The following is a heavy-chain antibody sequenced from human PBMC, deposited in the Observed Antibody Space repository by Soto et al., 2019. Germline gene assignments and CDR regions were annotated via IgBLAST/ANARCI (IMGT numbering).Heavy chain of an antibody. D-gene: IGHD3-22*01. Sequence: GGSLRLSCAASGFTFSSYAMHWVRQAPGKGLEWVAVISYDGSNKYYADSVKGRFTISRDNSKNTLYLQMNSLRAEDTAVYYCARDVRHYYDSSGYYPIPGGYGMDVWGQGTTVTVS. CDR1: GFTFSSYA. CDR3: ARDVRHYYDSSGYYPIPGGYGMDV. J-gene: IGHJ6*02. V-gene: IGHV3-30-3*01. CDR2: ISYDGSNK.